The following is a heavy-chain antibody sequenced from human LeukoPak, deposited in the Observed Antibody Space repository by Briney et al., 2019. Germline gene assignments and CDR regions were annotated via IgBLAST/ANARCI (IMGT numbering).Heavy chain of an antibody. V-gene: IGHV1-2*02. J-gene: IGHJ4*02. Sequence: ASVKVSCKASGYTFTGYYMHWVRQAPGQGLEWMGWINPNSGGTNYAQKFQGRVTMTRDTSISTAYMELSRLRSDDTAVYYCARVPSYLYYYGSGSPHFDYWGQGTLVTVSS. CDR3: ARVPSYLYYYGSGSPHFDY. D-gene: IGHD3-10*01. CDR1: GYTFTGYY. CDR2: INPNSGGT.